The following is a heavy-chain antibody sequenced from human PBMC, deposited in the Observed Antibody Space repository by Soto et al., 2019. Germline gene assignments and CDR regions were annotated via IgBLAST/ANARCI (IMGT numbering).Heavy chain of an antibody. D-gene: IGHD6-13*01. Sequence: ASVKVSCKASGYTFTSYGISWLRQAPGQGLEWMGWISAYNGNTNYAQKLQGRVTMTTDTSTSTAYMELRSLRSDDTAVYYCARLAAAGKVDYYYYYGMDVWGQGTTVTVSS. V-gene: IGHV1-18*04. J-gene: IGHJ6*02. CDR1: GYTFTSYG. CDR3: ARLAAAGKVDYYYYYGMDV. CDR2: ISAYNGNT.